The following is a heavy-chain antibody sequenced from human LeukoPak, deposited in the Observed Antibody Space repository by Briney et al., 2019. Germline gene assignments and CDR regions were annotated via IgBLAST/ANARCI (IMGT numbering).Heavy chain of an antibody. J-gene: IGHJ5*02. CDR1: GYSFTTHW. CDR3: ARQEYCSGGSCYTWFDP. CDR2: IYPGDSDT. V-gene: IGHV5-51*01. Sequence: GESLKISCKGTGYSFTTHWIGWVRQMPGKGLEWMGIIYPGDSDTRNNPSFQGQVTISADKSVTTAYLQWSSLKASDTAMYYCARQEYCSGGSCYTWFDPWGQGTLVTVSS. D-gene: IGHD2-15*01.